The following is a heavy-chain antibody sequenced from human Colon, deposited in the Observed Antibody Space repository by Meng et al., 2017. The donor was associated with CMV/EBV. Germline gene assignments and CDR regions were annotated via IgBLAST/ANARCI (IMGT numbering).Heavy chain of an antibody. Sequence: GSLRLSCNVSGDSISNTEYFWGWIRQPPGKGREWVGTTYQSGRTYVKPSLKSRVTISLDTSKNQVSLKVTSVTAADTAVYYCARQAGRTVFGVIIPAYFDYWGQGTLVTVSS. J-gene: IGHJ4*02. CDR3: ARQAGRTVFGVIIPAYFDY. CDR2: TYQSGRT. V-gene: IGHV4-39*07. CDR1: GDSISNTEYF. D-gene: IGHD3-3*01.